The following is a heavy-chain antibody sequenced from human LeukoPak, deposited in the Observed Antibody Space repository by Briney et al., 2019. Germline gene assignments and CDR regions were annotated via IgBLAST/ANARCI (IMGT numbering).Heavy chain of an antibody. CDR2: INAGNGNT. CDR3: ARARPRAVADLDY. Sequence: ASVKVSCKASGYTFTSYDINWVRQAPGQRLEWMGWINAGNGNTKYSQKFQGRVTITRDTSASTAYMELSSLRSEDTAVYYCARARPRAVADLDYWGQGTLVTVSS. D-gene: IGHD6-19*01. CDR1: GYTFTSYD. J-gene: IGHJ4*02. V-gene: IGHV1-3*01.